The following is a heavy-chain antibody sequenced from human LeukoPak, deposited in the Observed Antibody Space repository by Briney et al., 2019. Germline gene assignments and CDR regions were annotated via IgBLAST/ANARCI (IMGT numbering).Heavy chain of an antibody. J-gene: IGHJ4*02. V-gene: IGHV3-11*01. CDR3: AKALTFYGGNGRLFDY. CDR1: GFTFSDYY. Sequence: GGSLRLSCAASGFTFSDYYMSWIRQAPGKGLEWVSYISSSGSTIYYADSVKGRFTISRDNAKNSLYLQMNSLRAEDTAVYYCAKALTFYGGNGRLFDYWGQGTLVTVSS. CDR2: ISSSGSTI. D-gene: IGHD4-23*01.